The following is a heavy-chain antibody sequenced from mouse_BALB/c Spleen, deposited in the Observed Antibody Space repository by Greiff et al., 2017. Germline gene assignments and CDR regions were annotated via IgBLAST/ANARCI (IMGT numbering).Heavy chain of an antibody. J-gene: IGHJ4*01. D-gene: IGHD1-1*01. CDR2: ISSGGSYT. V-gene: IGHV5-9-3*01. Sequence: EVQVVESGGGLVKPGGSLKLSCAASGFTFSSYAMSWVRQTPEKRLEWVATISSGGSYTYYPDSVKGRFTISRDNAKNTLYLQMSSLRSEDTAMYYCARRYYGSSYGDAMDYWGQGTSVTVSS. CDR1: GFTFSSYA. CDR3: ARRYYGSSYGDAMDY.